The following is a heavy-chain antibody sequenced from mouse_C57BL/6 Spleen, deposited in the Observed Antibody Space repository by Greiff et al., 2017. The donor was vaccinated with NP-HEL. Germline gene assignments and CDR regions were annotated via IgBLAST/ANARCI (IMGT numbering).Heavy chain of an antibody. D-gene: IGHD2-1*01. V-gene: IGHV1-64*01. CDR2: IHPNSGST. CDR1: GYTFTSYW. CDR3: AAPAVYYPFDY. J-gene: IGHJ2*01. Sequence: QVQLQQPGAELVKPGASVKLSCKASGYTFTSYWMHWVKQRPGQGLEWIGMIHPNSGSTNYNEKFKSKATLTVDKSSSTAYMQLSRLTSEDSAVYYCAAPAVYYPFDYWGQGTTLTVSS.